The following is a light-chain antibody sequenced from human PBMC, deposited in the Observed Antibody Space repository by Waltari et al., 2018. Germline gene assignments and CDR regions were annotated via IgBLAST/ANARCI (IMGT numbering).Light chain of an antibody. Sequence: QAGLTQPPSVSKGLRQTATLTCTGNSNNVGNQGAAWLQQHQGHPPKLLSYRNNNRPSGISERLSASRSGNTASLTITVLQPEDEADYYCSAWDSSLSVVVFGGGTKLTVL. V-gene: IGLV10-54*01. CDR1: SNNVGNQG. CDR3: SAWDSSLSVVV. J-gene: IGLJ2*01. CDR2: RNN.